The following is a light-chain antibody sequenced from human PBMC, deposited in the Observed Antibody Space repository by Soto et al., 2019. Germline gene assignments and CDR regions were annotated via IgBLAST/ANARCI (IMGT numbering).Light chain of an antibody. CDR1: QSVNLN. CDR3: HQYNSWPRGP. V-gene: IGKV3-15*01. CDR2: GAS. Sequence: EIMMTQSPGTLSVSPGEGATLSCTASQSVNLNLAWYQQKPGQPPRLLLYGASTRATGIPVRFRGSGSGTEFSLTIICLQSEASAVYCCHQYNSWPRGPFGPGTKVAIK. J-gene: IGKJ3*01.